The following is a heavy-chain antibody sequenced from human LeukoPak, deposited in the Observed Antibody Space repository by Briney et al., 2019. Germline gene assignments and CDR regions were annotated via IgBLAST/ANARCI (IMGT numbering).Heavy chain of an antibody. D-gene: IGHD5-18*01. CDR3: ARVFRGYSYGPFDY. V-gene: IGHV4-59*01. Sequence: SETLSLTCTVSGGSISNYCWSWIRQPPGKGLEWIGYIYYSGSTNYNPSLKSRVTISVDTSKNQFSLKLSSVTAADTAVYYCARVFRGYSYGPFDYWGQGTLVTVSS. J-gene: IGHJ4*02. CDR1: GGSISNYC. CDR2: IYYSGST.